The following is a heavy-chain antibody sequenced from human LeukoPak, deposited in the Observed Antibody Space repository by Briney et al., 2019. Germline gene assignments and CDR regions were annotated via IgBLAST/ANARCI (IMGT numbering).Heavy chain of an antibody. CDR1: GGSISSGDYD. J-gene: IGHJ3*02. Sequence: SQTLSLTCTVSGGSISSGDYDWSWIRQPPGKGLEWIGYIYYSGSTYYNPSLKSRVTISVDTSKNQFSLKLSSVTAADTAVYYCARDSSYTLDAFDIWGQGTLVTVSS. CDR2: IYYSGST. V-gene: IGHV4-30-4*01. D-gene: IGHD2-2*02. CDR3: ARDSSYTLDAFDI.